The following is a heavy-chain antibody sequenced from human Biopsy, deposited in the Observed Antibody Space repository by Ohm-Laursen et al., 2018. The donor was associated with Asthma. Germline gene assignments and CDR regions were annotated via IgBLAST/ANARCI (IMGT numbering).Heavy chain of an antibody. D-gene: IGHD6-13*01. J-gene: IGHJ6*02. V-gene: IGHV3-11*01. Sequence: SRRLSCTASGFSFSDYYMTWIRPAPGQGLEWVAAISSSGSTRYPSESLLGRYTMSRDDAQQTMSLEVHSLRVEDTAIYYGAQVLESSSWGPYYFFALDVWGQGTPVAVSS. CDR3: AQVLESSSWGPYYFFALDV. CDR1: GFSFSDYY. CDR2: ISSSGSTR.